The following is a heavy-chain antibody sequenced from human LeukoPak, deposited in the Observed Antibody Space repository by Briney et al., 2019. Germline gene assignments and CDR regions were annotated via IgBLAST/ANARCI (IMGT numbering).Heavy chain of an antibody. CDR2: IYYSGST. J-gene: IGHJ4*02. CDR1: GGSISSSSYY. CDR3: ARRYYDSSGYPRFDY. Sequence: SETLSLTCTVSGGSISSSSYYWGWIRQPPGKGLEWIGSIYYSGSTYYNPSLKSRVTISVDTSKNQFSLRLSSVTAADTAVYYCARRYYDSSGYPRFDYWGQGTLVTVSS. D-gene: IGHD3-22*01. V-gene: IGHV4-39*01.